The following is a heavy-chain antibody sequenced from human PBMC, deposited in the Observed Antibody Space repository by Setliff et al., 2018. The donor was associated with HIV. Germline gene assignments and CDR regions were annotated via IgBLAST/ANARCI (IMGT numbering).Heavy chain of an antibody. J-gene: IGHJ4*02. CDR1: GDSISSDF. CDR2: SHYNGNT. D-gene: IGHD3-10*01. V-gene: IGHV4-59*01. Sequence: PSETLSLTCSVSGDSISSDFYIWIRQPPGKGLEWMGSSHYNGNTNITPSLKSRVTMSLDTPRNEFYLTLTSGKGRFTISRDSAKNSLYLQMNSLRAEDTAVYYCAGGDGSDSGIYFDSWGQGTLVTVSS. CDR3: AKNSLYLQMNSLRAEDTAVYYCAGGDGSDSGIYFDS.